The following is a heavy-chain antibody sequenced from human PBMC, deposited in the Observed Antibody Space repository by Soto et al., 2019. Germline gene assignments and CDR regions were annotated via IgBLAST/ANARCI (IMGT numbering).Heavy chain of an antibody. D-gene: IGHD6-19*01. Sequence: GGSLRLSCAASGFTFSDYYMSWIRQAPGQGLEWISYISTSGSDTKYADSVKGRFTIFRDNAKNSLYLQMNSLRAEDTAVYHCARQIAVAGLFDYWGQGTLVTV. CDR1: GFTFSDYY. V-gene: IGHV3-11*06. J-gene: IGHJ4*02. CDR3: ARQIAVAGLFDY. CDR2: ISTSGSDT.